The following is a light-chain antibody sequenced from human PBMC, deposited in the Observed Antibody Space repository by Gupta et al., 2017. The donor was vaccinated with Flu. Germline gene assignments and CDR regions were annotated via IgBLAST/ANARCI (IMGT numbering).Light chain of an antibody. CDR1: TSDVGAYNY. CDR3: SSDGAVGL. Sequence: QSALTQPASVSGSPGQSIAISCTGSTSDVGAYNYVSWYQQNPDKAPKLIIYDVTNRPSGVSTRFSGSKSGNTASLTLAGLQAEDEADYYCSSDGAVGLFGGGTKVTVL. J-gene: IGLJ3*02. V-gene: IGLV2-14*01. CDR2: DVT.